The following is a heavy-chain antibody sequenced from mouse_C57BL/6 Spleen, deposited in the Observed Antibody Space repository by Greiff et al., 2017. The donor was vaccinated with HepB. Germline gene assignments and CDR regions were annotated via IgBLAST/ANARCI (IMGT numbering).Heavy chain of an antibody. CDR3: ASGSNYLYYAMDY. D-gene: IGHD1-1*01. CDR1: GYTFTSYW. V-gene: IGHV1-53*01. J-gene: IGHJ4*01. Sequence: QVQLQQPGTELVKPGASVKLSCKASGYTFTSYWMHWVKQRPGQGLEWIGNINPSNGGTNYNEKFKSKATLTVDKSSSTAYMQLSSLTSEDSAAYYCASGSNYLYYAMDYWGQGTSVTVSS. CDR2: INPSNGGT.